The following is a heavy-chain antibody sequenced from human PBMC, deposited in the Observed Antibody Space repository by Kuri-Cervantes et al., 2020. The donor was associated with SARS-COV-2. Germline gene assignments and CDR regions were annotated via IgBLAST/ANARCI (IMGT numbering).Heavy chain of an antibody. CDR3: VRSYGSSYWYFDL. CDR2: ISYDGSNK. J-gene: IGHJ2*01. Sequence: GGSLRLSCAASGFTVSSNYMSWVRQAPGKGLEWVAVISYDGSNKYYADSVKGRFTISRDNSKNTLYLQMNSLRAEDTAVYYCVRSYGSSYWYFDLWGRGTLVTVSS. V-gene: IGHV3-30-3*01. CDR1: GFTVSSNY. D-gene: IGHD5-18*01.